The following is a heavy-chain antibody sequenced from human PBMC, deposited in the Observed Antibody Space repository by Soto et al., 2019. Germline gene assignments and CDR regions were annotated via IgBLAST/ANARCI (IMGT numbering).Heavy chain of an antibody. Sequence: EVQLVESGGGLVQPGGSLRLSCAASGFTFSSYAMHWVRQAPGKGLEYVSAISSNGGSTYYANSVKGRLTISRDNSKNTLYLQMGSLRAEDMAVYYCARHSSGYSSAFDIWGQGTMVTVSS. J-gene: IGHJ3*02. CDR1: GFTFSSYA. CDR2: ISSNGGST. CDR3: ARHSSGYSSAFDI. V-gene: IGHV3-64*01. D-gene: IGHD3-22*01.